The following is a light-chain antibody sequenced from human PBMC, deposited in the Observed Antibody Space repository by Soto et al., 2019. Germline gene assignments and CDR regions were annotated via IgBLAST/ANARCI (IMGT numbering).Light chain of an antibody. CDR1: QDIINH. CDR2: GAS. CDR3: QQYVQALT. V-gene: IGKV1-33*01. J-gene: IGKJ4*01. Sequence: DIQMTQSPSSLSASVGDRVIITCQASQDIINHLNWYQQKLGKAPKLLISGASSLEAGVPSRFSGIGSGTDFTLTISSLQPEDIATYYCQQYVQALTFGGGTEVEI.